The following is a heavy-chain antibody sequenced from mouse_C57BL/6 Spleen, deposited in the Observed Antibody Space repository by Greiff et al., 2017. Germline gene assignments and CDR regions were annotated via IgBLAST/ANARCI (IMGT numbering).Heavy chain of an antibody. Sequence: QVQLQQPGAELVRPGTSVKLSCKASGYTFTSYWLHWVKQRPGQGLEWIGVIDPSDSYTNYNQKFKGKATLTVDTSYSTAYMQLSSLTSEDSAVYYGARRGDYLYYAMDYWGQGTSVTVSS. D-gene: IGHD2-4*01. CDR3: ARRGDYLYYAMDY. CDR1: GYTFTSYW. V-gene: IGHV1-59*01. J-gene: IGHJ4*01. CDR2: IDPSDSYT.